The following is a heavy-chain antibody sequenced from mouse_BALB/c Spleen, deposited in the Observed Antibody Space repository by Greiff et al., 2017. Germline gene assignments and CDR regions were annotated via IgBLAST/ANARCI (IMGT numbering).Heavy chain of an antibody. Sequence: VQLKESGGGLVQPGESLKLSCESNEYEFPSHDMSWVRKTPEKRLELVAAINSDGGSTYYPDTMERRFIISRDNTKKTLYLQMSSLRSEDTALYYCARQGDGNHGAMDYWGQGTSVTVSS. D-gene: IGHD2-1*01. J-gene: IGHJ4*01. CDR2: INSDGGST. V-gene: IGHV5-2*01. CDR1: EYEFPSHD. CDR3: ARQGDGNHGAMDY.